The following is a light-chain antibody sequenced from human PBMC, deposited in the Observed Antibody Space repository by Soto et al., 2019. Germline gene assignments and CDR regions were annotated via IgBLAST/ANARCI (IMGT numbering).Light chain of an antibody. CDR1: QGISSY. CDR3: QQYNTYST. CDR2: AAS. Sequence: VIWMTQSPSLLSASTGDRVTISCRISQGISSYLAWYQQKPGTAPDLLIYAASTLQSGVPSRFSGSGSGTEFTLTISSLQPDDSATYDCQQYNTYSTFGQGTRLEIK. V-gene: IGKV1D-8*03. J-gene: IGKJ5*01.